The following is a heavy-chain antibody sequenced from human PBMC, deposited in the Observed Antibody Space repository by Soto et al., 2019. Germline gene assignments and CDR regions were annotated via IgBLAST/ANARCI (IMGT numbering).Heavy chain of an antibody. Sequence: ASVKVSCKASGYTFTSYAMHWVRQAPGQRLEWMGWINAGNGNTKYSQKFQGRVTITRDTSASTAYMELSSLRSEDTAVYYCARWRIAAANFDYWGQGTLVTVSS. D-gene: IGHD6-13*01. V-gene: IGHV1-3*01. CDR2: INAGNGNT. CDR3: ARWRIAAANFDY. CDR1: GYTFTSYA. J-gene: IGHJ4*02.